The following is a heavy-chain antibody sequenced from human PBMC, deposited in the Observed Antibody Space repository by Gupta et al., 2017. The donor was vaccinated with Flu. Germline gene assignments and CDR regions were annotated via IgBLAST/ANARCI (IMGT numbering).Heavy chain of an antibody. V-gene: IGHV3-53*01. J-gene: IGHJ3*02. D-gene: IGHD2-2*01. CDR2: TYSGGTT. Sequence: EVQLVESGGGLIQPGESLRLSCAASGFAVSDNYITWVRQAPGKGLEWVSLTYSGGTTYYADSVKGRFTISRDKSKNTLYLQVNSLRAEDTAVYYCARGYCSTTSCHDAFDIWGQGTLVTVSS. CDR1: GFAVSDNY. CDR3: ARGYCSTTSCHDAFDI.